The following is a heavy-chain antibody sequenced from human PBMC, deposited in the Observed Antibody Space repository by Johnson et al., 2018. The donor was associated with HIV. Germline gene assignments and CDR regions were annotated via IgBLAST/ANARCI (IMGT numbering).Heavy chain of an antibody. D-gene: IGHD6-13*01. V-gene: IGHV3-23*04. CDR1: GFSFSTYG. J-gene: IGHJ3*02. CDR3: AKVEAAAGTPRYNVFHI. CDR2: ISGSGGST. Sequence: VQLVESGGGLVQPGGSLRLSCVASGFSFSTYGMHWVRQAPGKGLEWVSAISGSGGSTYYADSVKGRFTISRDNSKNTLYLQMNSLRAEDTAVYYCAKVEAAAGTPRYNVFHIWGQGTMVTLSS.